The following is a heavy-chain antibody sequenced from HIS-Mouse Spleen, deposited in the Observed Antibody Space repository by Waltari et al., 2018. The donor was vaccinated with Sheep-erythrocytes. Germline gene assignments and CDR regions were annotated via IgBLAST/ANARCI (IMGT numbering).Heavy chain of an antibody. J-gene: IGHJ5*02. D-gene: IGHD3-3*01. CDR3: AHSVHTIFGVVTHNWFDP. V-gene: IGHV2-5*02. CDR2: IYWDDDK. CDR1: GFSLSTSGVG. Sequence: QITLKESGPTLVKPTQTLTLTCTFSGFSLSTSGVGVVWIRQPPGQALEWLALIYWDDDKRYSPSLKSRLTITKDTSKNQVVLTMTNMDPVDTATSLYYCAHSVHTIFGVVTHNWFDPWGQGTLVTVSS.